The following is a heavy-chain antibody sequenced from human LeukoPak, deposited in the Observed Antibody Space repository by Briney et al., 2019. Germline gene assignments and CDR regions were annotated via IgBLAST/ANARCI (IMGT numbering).Heavy chain of an antibody. V-gene: IGHV1-69*13. CDR1: GGTFSSYA. J-gene: IGHJ4*02. Sequence: SVKVSRKASGGTFSSYAISWVRQAPGQGLEWMGGIIPIFGTANYAQKFQGRVTITADESTSTASMELSSLRSEDTAVYYCARGMVRGKPIILPPTYWGQGTLVTVSS. CDR3: ARGMVRGKPIILPPTY. D-gene: IGHD3-10*01. CDR2: IIPIFGTA.